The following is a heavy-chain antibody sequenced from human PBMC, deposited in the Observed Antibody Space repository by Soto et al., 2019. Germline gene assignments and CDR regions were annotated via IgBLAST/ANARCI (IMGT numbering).Heavy chain of an antibody. Sequence: EVQLLESGGGLVQPGGSLRLSCAAPGFTFSSYAMSWVRQAPGKGLEWVSAISGSGGSTYYADSVKGRFTISRDNSKNTLYLQMNSLRAEDTAVYYCAKSPHCSGGSCYAWGIDYWGQGTLVTVSS. J-gene: IGHJ4*02. CDR2: ISGSGGST. V-gene: IGHV3-23*01. D-gene: IGHD2-15*01. CDR3: AKSPHCSGGSCYAWGIDY. CDR1: GFTFSSYA.